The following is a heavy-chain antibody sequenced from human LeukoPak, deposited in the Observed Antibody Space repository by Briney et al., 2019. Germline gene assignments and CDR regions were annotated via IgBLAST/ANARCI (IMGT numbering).Heavy chain of an antibody. CDR1: GGSISSSSYY. V-gene: IGHV4-39*07. J-gene: IGHJ3*02. CDR3: ARGSGWFGELYFPDAFDI. D-gene: IGHD3-10*01. CDR2: IYYSGST. Sequence: PSETLSLTCTVSGGSISSSSYYWGWIHQPPGKGLEWIGSIYYSGSTYYNPSLKSRVTISVDTSKNQFSLKLSSVTAADTAVYYCARGSGWFGELYFPDAFDIWGQGTMVTVSS.